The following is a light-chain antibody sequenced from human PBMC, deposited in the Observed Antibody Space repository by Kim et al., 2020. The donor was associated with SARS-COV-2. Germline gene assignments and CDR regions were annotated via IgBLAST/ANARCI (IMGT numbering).Light chain of an antibody. CDR3: SSYTSTAFVL. Sequence: GQSITIAGTGTNSDIGSYSLVSWYQQHPGKAPKLIIYEVTRRPSAVSNRFSGSKSGNTASLTISGLQAEDEADYYCSSYTSTAFVLFGGGTQLTVL. J-gene: IGLJ2*01. CDR1: NSDIGSYSL. CDR2: EVT. V-gene: IGLV2-23*02.